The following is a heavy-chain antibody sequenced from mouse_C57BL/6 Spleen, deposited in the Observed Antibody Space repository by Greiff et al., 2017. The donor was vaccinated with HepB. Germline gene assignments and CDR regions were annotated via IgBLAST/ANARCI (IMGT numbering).Heavy chain of an antibody. D-gene: IGHD2-5*01. V-gene: IGHV7-3*01. Sequence: EVQGVESGGGLVQPGGSLSLSCAASGFTFTDYYMSWVRQPPGKALEWLGFIRNKANGYTTEYSASVKGRFTISRYNSQSILYLQMNALRAEDSATYYCASSPYSTHAMDYWGQGTSVTVSS. J-gene: IGHJ4*01. CDR1: GFTFTDYY. CDR2: IRNKANGYTT. CDR3: ASSPYSTHAMDY.